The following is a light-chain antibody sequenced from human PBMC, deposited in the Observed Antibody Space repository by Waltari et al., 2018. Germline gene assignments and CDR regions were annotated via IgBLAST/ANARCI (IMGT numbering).Light chain of an antibody. Sequence: EIVLTQSPGTLSLSPGERATLSCGASQTVARNYLAWYQQKPGQAPRLLIHSASSRAHGIPDRFSGSGSGTDFTLTISRLEPEDFAVYHCQQYATSPLTFGGGTKVEIK. CDR1: QTVARNY. V-gene: IGKV3-20*01. J-gene: IGKJ4*01. CDR2: SAS. CDR3: QQYATSPLT.